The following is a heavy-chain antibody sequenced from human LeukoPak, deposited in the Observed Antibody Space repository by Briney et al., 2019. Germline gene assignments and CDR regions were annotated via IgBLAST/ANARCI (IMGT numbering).Heavy chain of an antibody. CDR3: ARGVY. V-gene: IGHV3-30-3*01. CDR1: GFTFSSYA. J-gene: IGHJ4*02. Sequence: GGSLRLSCSVPGFTFSSYAMHWVRQAPGKGLEWVAVISYDGSNKYYADSVKGRFTISRDNSKNTLYLQMNSLRAEDTAVYYCARGVYWGQGTLVTVSS. CDR2: ISYDGSNK.